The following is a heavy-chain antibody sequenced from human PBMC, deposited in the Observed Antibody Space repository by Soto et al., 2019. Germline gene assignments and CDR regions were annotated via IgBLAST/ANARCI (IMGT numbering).Heavy chain of an antibody. J-gene: IGHJ4*02. Sequence: QVQLVQSGAEVKKPGSSVKVSCKASGGTFSSYAISWVRQAPGQGLEWMGGIIPIFGTANYAQKFQGRVTXXAXEFXSTAYMELSSLRSEDTAVYYCARERRSPLYDYGDYWGQGTLVTVSS. CDR2: IIPIFGTA. CDR1: GGTFSSYA. V-gene: IGHV1-69*12. CDR3: ARERRSPLYDYGDY. D-gene: IGHD3-16*01.